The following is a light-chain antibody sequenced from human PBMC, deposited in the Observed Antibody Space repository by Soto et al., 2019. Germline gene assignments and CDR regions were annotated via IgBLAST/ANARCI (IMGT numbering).Light chain of an antibody. Sequence: ETVLTQSPGTLSLSPGERASLSCRASSTVDSIYLAWYQQKPGQAPRLLIYGATNRATGIPDRFSGSGSGTDFTLTISSLQPEDCAIYFCQQANSFPITFGQGTRLEIK. V-gene: IGKV3-20*01. J-gene: IGKJ5*01. CDR3: QQANSFPIT. CDR2: GAT. CDR1: STVDSIY.